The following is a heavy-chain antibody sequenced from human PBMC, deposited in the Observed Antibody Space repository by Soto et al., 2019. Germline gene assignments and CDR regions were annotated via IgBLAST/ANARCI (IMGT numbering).Heavy chain of an antibody. CDR2: IITTSGST. D-gene: IGHD2-8*01. Sequence: VASVKVSCKASGGTFSTYTLSWVRQAPGQGLEWMGGIITTSGSTNYAPKFRGRVTITADKSTSTTYLEMSSLRSEDTAVYYCTRINIVLISTGRVYHGMDVWGHGTTVTVSS. V-gene: IGHV1-69*06. CDR1: GGTFSTYT. CDR3: TRINIVLISTGRVYHGMDV. J-gene: IGHJ6*02.